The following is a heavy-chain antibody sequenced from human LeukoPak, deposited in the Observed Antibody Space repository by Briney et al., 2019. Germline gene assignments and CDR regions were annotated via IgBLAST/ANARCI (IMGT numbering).Heavy chain of an antibody. D-gene: IGHD3-10*01. J-gene: IGHJ6*02. CDR1: GGSISSYY. Sequence: SETLSLTCTVSGGSISSYYWSWIRQPPGKGLEWIGYIYYSGSTYYNPSLKSRVTISVDTSKNQFSLKLSSVTAADTAVYYCARGRGVPPSYYYYGMDVWGQGTTVTVSS. CDR2: IYYSGST. CDR3: ARGRGVPPSYYYYGMDV. V-gene: IGHV4-59*08.